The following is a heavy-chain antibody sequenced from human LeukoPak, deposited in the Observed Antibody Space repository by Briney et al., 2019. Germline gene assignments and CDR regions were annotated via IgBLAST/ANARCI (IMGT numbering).Heavy chain of an antibody. Sequence: KTSETLSLTCTVSGGSISSSSYYWGWIRQPPGKGLEWIGSIYYSGSTYYNPSLKSRVTISVDTSKNQFSLKLSSVTAADTAVYYCARGAPPMRVEDYYDSSGYYGLTDYWGQGTLVTVSS. CDR1: GGSISSSSYY. V-gene: IGHV4-39*01. CDR3: ARGAPPMRVEDYYDSSGYYGLTDY. J-gene: IGHJ4*02. CDR2: IYYSGST. D-gene: IGHD3-22*01.